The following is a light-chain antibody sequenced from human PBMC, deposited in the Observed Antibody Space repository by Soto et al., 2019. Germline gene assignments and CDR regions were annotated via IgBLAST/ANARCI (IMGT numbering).Light chain of an antibody. J-gene: IGLJ3*02. Sequence: QSVLTQPPSVSGAPGQRVTISCTGSSSNIGAGSYVHWYQQLPGTAPKLLIYGNSNRPSGVPDRFSGSKSGTSASLAITGLQVEDEAHYYCQSYDSSLSGWVLGGGTKRTVL. CDR3: QSYDSSLSGWV. CDR1: SSNIGAGSY. CDR2: GNS. V-gene: IGLV1-40*01.